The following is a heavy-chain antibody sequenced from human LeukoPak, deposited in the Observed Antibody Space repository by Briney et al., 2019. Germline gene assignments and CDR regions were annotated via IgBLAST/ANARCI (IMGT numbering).Heavy chain of an antibody. CDR2: IYYSGST. D-gene: IGHD4-17*01. Sequence: PSETLSLTCTVSGGSISSYYWSWIRQPPGKGLEWIGYIYYSGSTNYNPSLKSRVTISVDTSKNQFSLKLSSVTAADTAVYYCARHASVTPEYYYGMDVWGQGTTVTVSS. CDR3: ARHASVTPEYYYGMDV. V-gene: IGHV4-59*08. J-gene: IGHJ6*02. CDR1: GGSISSYY.